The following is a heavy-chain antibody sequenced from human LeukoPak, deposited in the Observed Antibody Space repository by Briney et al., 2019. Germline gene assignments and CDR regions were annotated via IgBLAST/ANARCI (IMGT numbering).Heavy chain of an antibody. CDR3: ARGGGRYSVDY. CDR1: GGSISDYY. CDR2: SHYTGNT. Sequence: SETLSLTCAVSGGSISDYYWSWIRQPPGKGLEWIGYSHYTGNTNYNPSLKSRVTISVDTSKNQFSLRLSSVTAADTAVYYCARGGGRYSVDYWGQGTLVIVSS. J-gene: IGHJ4*02. D-gene: IGHD1-26*01. V-gene: IGHV4-59*08.